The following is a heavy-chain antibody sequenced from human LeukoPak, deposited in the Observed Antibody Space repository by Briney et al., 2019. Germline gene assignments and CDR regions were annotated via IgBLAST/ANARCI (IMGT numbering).Heavy chain of an antibody. V-gene: IGHV4-59*08. Sequence: SETLSLTCTVSGASMISYCWSWIRQPPGKGLEWIGYIYYSGSTNYNPSLKSRVTISVDTSKNQFSLKLSSVTAADTAVYYCARGGKNCSSTSCYAYNWFDPWGQGTLVTVSS. J-gene: IGHJ5*02. CDR2: IYYSGST. CDR1: GASMISYC. D-gene: IGHD2-2*01. CDR3: ARGGKNCSSTSCYAYNWFDP.